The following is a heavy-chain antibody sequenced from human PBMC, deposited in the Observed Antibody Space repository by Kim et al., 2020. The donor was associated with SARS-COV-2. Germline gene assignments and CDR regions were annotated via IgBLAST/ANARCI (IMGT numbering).Heavy chain of an antibody. J-gene: IGHJ4*02. D-gene: IGHD2-15*01. Sequence: VNGRFTIARENYKNMLYLQMNSLRAEDTAIYYCANFNPPTYCSGGTCYFNYWGQGTLVTVSS. CDR3: ANFNPPTYCSGGTCYFNY. V-gene: IGHV3-23*01.